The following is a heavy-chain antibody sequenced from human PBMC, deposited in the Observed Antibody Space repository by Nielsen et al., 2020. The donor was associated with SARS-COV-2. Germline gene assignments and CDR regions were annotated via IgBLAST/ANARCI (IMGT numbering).Heavy chain of an antibody. CDR2: ISYDGSNK. CDR3: AILWSRRGADAFDI. J-gene: IGHJ3*02. Sequence: GESLKISCAASGFTFSSYGMHWVRQAPGKGLEWVAVISYDGSNKYYADSVKGRFTISRDNSKNTLYLQMNSLRAEDTAVYYCAILWSRRGADAFDIWGQGTMVTVSS. CDR1: GFTFSSYG. D-gene: IGHD2-21*01. V-gene: IGHV3-30*03.